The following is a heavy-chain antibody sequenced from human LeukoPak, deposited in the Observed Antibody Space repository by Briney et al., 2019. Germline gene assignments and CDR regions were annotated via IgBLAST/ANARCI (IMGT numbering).Heavy chain of an antibody. CDR3: ARNPRSYGGYYFDY. Sequence: SETLSLTCTVSGDSISSYYWNWIRQPPGKGLEWIGYMSYSGSTNYNPSLKSRVTISADTSKNQFSLELSSVTAADTAVYYCARNPRSYGGYYFDYWGQGTLVTVSS. J-gene: IGHJ4*02. CDR2: MSYSGST. CDR1: GDSISSYY. D-gene: IGHD1-26*01. V-gene: IGHV4-59*01.